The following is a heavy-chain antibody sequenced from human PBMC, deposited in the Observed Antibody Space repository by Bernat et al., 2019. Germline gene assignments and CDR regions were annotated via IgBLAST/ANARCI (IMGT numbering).Heavy chain of an antibody. CDR1: AFTFSTYA. CDR2: ISGSGFSQ. D-gene: IGHD4-17*01. V-gene: IGHV3-23*01. Sequence: VHLLESGGGLVQPGGSLRLSCSASAFTFSTYAMNWVRQAPGKGLEWVSTISGSGFSQYYAESGKGRFPISRDNSKNTLSLQMNSLRAEDTAVYYWAKELRSSENWFDPWGQGTLVTVSS. CDR3: AKELRSSENWFDP. J-gene: IGHJ5*02.